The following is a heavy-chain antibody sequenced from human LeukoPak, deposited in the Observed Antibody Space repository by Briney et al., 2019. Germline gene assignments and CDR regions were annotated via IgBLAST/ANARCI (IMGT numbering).Heavy chain of an antibody. D-gene: IGHD3-22*01. CDR1: GASISSYY. Sequence: ETLSLTCTVSGASISSYYWSRIRQPPGKGLEWIGYIYYSGSTNYNPSLRSRVTISVDTSKNQFSLKLTSVTAADTAVYYCARALGYYDTSAYYYTYYFDYWGQGTLVTVSS. CDR3: ARALGYYDTSAYYYTYYFDY. V-gene: IGHV4-59*01. J-gene: IGHJ4*02. CDR2: IYYSGST.